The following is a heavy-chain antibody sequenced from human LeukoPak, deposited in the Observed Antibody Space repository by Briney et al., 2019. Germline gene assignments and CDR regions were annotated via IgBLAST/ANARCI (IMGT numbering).Heavy chain of an antibody. CDR1: GGSISSYY. CDR3: ARLGFSNSGSYLAPSDY. V-gene: IGHV4-59*08. Sequence: SSETLSLTCTVSGGSISSYYWSWIRQPPGKGLEWIGHIYYSGGTNYNPSLKSRVTISVDTSKNQFSLKLSSVTAADTAVYYCARLGFSNSGSYLAPSDYWGQGTLVTVSS. D-gene: IGHD1-26*01. J-gene: IGHJ4*02. CDR2: IYYSGGT.